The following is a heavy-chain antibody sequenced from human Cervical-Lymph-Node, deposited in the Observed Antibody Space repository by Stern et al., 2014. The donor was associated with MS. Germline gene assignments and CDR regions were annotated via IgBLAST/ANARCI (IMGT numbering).Heavy chain of an antibody. CDR3: TIGKFCSTTSCYFTDL. CDR2: INPYSGGT. J-gene: IGHJ5*02. D-gene: IGHD2-2*01. V-gene: IGHV1-2*06. CDR1: GYSFRDYY. Sequence: VQLLESGAEVKKPGASVKVSCKASGYSFRDYYIHWVRQAPGQGLEWMGRINPYSGGTNYAQKFQGRVTMTRDTSISTAYMELNRLRYDDTAVFYCTIGKFCSTTSCYFTDLWGQGTLVTVSS.